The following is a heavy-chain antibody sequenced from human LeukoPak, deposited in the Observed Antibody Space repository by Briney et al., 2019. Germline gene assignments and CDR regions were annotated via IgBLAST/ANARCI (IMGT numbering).Heavy chain of an antibody. CDR2: IYPGDSEP. D-gene: IGHD5-24*01. J-gene: IGHJ3*02. CDR3: TRSPRDGYHDAFDI. CDR1: GYSFTTYW. V-gene: IGHV5-51*01. Sequence: GDSLKISCKGSGYSFTTYWIAWVRQMPGEGLEWMGIIYPGDSEPRYSPSFQGQVTISADKSITTAYLQWGSLKASDTAMYYCTRSPRDGYHDAFDIWGQGTMVTVFS.